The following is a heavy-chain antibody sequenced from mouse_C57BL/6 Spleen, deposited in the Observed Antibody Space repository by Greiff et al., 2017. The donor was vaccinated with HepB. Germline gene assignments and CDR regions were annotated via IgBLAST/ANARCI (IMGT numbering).Heavy chain of an antibody. CDR1: GFTFSSYG. J-gene: IGHJ2*01. CDR2: ISSGGSYT. CDR3: ARESQTGFDD. D-gene: IGHD4-1*01. Sequence: EVKVVESGGDLVKPGGSLKLSCAASGFTFSSYGMSWVRQTPDKRLEWVATISSGGSYTYYPDSVKGRFTISRDNAKNTLYLQMSSLKSEDTAMYYCARESQTGFDDWGQGTTLTVSS. V-gene: IGHV5-6*01.